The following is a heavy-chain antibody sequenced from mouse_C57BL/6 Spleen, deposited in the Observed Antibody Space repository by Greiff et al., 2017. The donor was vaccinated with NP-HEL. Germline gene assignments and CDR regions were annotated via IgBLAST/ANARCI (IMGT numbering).Heavy chain of an antibody. CDR1: GYTFTSYV. D-gene: IGHD1-1*01. CDR3: ARRNYGSSYGDYATDY. CDR2: IYPYNDGT. J-gene: IGHJ4*01. Sequence: VQLQQSGPELVKPGASVKMSCKASGYTFTSYVMHWVKQKPGQGLEWIGYIYPYNDGTKYTEKFKGKATLTSDKSSSTAYMELSSLTSEDSAVYYCARRNYGSSYGDYATDYWGQGTSVTVSS. V-gene: IGHV1-14*01.